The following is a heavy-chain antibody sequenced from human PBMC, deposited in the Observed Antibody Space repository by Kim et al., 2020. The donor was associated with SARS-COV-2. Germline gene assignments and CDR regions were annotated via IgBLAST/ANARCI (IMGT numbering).Heavy chain of an antibody. Sequence: GGSLRLSCAASGFTFSSYGMHWVRQAPGKGLEWVAVISYDGSNKYYADSVKGRFTISRDNSKNTLYLQMNSLRAEDTAVYYCAKDGVVITHRYYYYMDVWGKGTTVTVSS. J-gene: IGHJ6*03. V-gene: IGHV3-30*18. CDR2: ISYDGSNK. CDR1: GFTFSSYG. CDR3: AKDGVVITHRYYYYMDV. D-gene: IGHD3-3*01.